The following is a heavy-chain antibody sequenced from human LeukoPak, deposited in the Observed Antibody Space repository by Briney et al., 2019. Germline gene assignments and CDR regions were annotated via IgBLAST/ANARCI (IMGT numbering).Heavy chain of an antibody. V-gene: IGHV1-8*01. D-gene: IGHD3-10*01. J-gene: IGHJ4*02. CDR1: GYTFTSYD. Sequence: ASVKVSCKASGYTFTSYDINWVRQATGQGLEWMGWMNPNSGNTGYAQKFQGRVTMTRNTSISTAYMELSSLKSEDTAVYYCAKRTGGSGTPLGYRGQGTLVTVSS. CDR2: MNPNSGNT. CDR3: AKRTGGSGTPLGY.